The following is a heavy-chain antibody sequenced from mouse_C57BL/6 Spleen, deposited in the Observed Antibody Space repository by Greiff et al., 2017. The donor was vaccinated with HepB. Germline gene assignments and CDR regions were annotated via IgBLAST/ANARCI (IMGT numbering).Heavy chain of an antibody. Sequence: EVQLQQSGPELVKPGASVKISCKASGYTFTDYYMNWVKQSHGKSLEWIGDINPNNGGTSYNQKFKGKATLTVDKSSSTAYMELRSLTSEDSAVYYCARREYHYFDYWGQGTTLTVSS. J-gene: IGHJ2*01. D-gene: IGHD2-10*02. CDR2: INPNNGGT. CDR3: ARREYHYFDY. V-gene: IGHV1-26*01. CDR1: GYTFTDYY.